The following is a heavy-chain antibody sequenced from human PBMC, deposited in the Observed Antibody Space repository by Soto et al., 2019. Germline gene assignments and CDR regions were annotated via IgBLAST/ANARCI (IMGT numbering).Heavy chain of an antibody. CDR3: ARDSGIQLWLRRYYGMDV. D-gene: IGHD5-18*01. CDR1: GFTFSSYA. Sequence: QVQLVESGGGVVQPGRSLRLSCAASGFTFSSYAMHWVRQAPGKGLEWVAVISYDGSNKYYADSVKGRFTISRDNSKNTLYLQMNSPRAEDTAVYYCARDSGIQLWLRRYYGMDVWGQGTTVTVSS. J-gene: IGHJ6*02. V-gene: IGHV3-30-3*01. CDR2: ISYDGSNK.